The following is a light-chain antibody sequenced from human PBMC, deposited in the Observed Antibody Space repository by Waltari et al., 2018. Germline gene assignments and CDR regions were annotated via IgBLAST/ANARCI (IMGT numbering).Light chain of an antibody. CDR1: TGAVTSGHS. Sequence: QAVVTQEPSLTVSPGGTVTLTCGSSTGAVTSGHSPFWLPQKPGQVPRTLIYDTSNKHSWTPARFSGSLLGGQAALTLSGAQPEDEADYYCLLSYSGARWVFGGGTKLTVL. J-gene: IGLJ3*02. V-gene: IGLV7-46*01. CDR2: DTS. CDR3: LLSYSGARWV.